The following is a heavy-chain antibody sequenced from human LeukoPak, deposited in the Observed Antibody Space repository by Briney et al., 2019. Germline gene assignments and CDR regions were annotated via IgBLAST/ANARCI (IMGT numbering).Heavy chain of an antibody. D-gene: IGHD3-10*01. V-gene: IGHV3-23*01. CDR2: ISGSGGST. CDR3: AKDTMHYYGSGSYTSD. J-gene: IGHJ4*02. Sequence: GGSLRLSCAASGFTFSSYAMSWVRQAPGKGLEWVSAISGSGGSTYYADSVNGRFTISRDNSKNTLYLQMNSLRAEDTAVYYCAKDTMHYYGSGSYTSDWGQGTLVTVSS. CDR1: GFTFSSYA.